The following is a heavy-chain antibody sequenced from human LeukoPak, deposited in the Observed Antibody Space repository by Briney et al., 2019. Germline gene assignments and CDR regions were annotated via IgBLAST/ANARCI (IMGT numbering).Heavy chain of an antibody. J-gene: IGHJ4*02. V-gene: IGHV3-7*05. Sequence: GGSLRLSCAASGFTFSRYWMSWIRQAPGKGLEWVAKINEDGSDKYYVDSVEGRFTISRDNAKNSLCLQMNSLRAEDTAVYYCVKSPLNLGYCSGGSCHYFDYWGQGTLVTVSS. D-gene: IGHD2-15*01. CDR3: VKSPLNLGYCSGGSCHYFDY. CDR2: INEDGSDK. CDR1: GFTFSRYW.